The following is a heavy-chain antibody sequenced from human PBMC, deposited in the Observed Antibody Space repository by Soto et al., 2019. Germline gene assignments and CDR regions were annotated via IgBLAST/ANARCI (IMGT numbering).Heavy chain of an antibody. J-gene: IGHJ3*02. D-gene: IGHD3-10*01. CDR2: ISAYNGNT. CDR1: GYTFTSYG. Sequence: ASVKVSCKASGYTFTSYGISWVRQAPGQGLEWMGWISAYNGNTNYAQKLQGRVTMTTDTSTSTAYMEVRSLRSDDTAVYYCARDPAKYYYGSGSYYSTDAFDIWGQGTMVTASS. V-gene: IGHV1-18*04. CDR3: ARDPAKYYYGSGSYYSTDAFDI.